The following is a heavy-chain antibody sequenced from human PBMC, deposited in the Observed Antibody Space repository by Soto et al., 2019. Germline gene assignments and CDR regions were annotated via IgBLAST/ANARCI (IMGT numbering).Heavy chain of an antibody. V-gene: IGHV3-30*03. CDR1: GFTFSSYG. J-gene: IGHJ4*02. CDR3: ARDLRCSGGSCYSVDY. D-gene: IGHD2-15*01. Sequence: PGGSLRLSCAASGFTFSSYGMHWVRQAPGKGLEWVAVISYDGSNKYYADSVKGRFTISRDNSKNTLYLQMNSLRAEDTAVYYCARDLRCSGGSCYSVDYWGQGTLVTVSS. CDR2: ISYDGSNK.